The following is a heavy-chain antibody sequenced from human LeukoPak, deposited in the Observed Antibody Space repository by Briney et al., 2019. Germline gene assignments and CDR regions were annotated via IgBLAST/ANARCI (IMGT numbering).Heavy chain of an antibody. CDR2: IYPGDSDT. D-gene: IGHD6-19*01. J-gene: IGHJ3*02. CDR3: ARPSDSSGWINAFDI. Sequence: RGESLKISCKGSGYSFTSYWIGWVRQMPGKGLEWMGIIYPGDSDTRYSPSFQGQVTISADKSISTAYLQWSSLKASDTAMYYCARPSDSSGWINAFDIWGQGTMVTVSS. V-gene: IGHV5-51*01. CDR1: GYSFTSYW.